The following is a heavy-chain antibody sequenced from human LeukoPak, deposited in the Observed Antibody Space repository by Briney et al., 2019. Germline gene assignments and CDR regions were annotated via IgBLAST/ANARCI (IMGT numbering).Heavy chain of an antibody. CDR3: AKAGPYFDY. V-gene: IGHV3-30-3*01. J-gene: IGHJ4*02. Sequence: GGSLRLSCAASGFTFSSYAMHWVRQAPGKGLEWVAVISYDGSNKYYADSVKGRFTISRDNSKNTLYLQMNSLRAEDTAVYYCAKAGPYFDYWGQGTLVTVSS. CDR1: GFTFSSYA. CDR2: ISYDGSNK.